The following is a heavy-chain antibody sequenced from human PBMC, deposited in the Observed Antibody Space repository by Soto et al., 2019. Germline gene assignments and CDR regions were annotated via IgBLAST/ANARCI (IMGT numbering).Heavy chain of an antibody. CDR2: IYYSGST. D-gene: IGHD6-13*01. Sequence: SETLSQTCTVSGGSISSYYWSWIRQPPGKGLEWIGYIYYSGSTNYNPSLKSRVTISVDTSKNQFSLKLSSVTAADTAVYYCARTIAAAGFGYYYYYMDVWGKGTTVTVS. J-gene: IGHJ6*03. CDR3: ARTIAAAGFGYYYYYMDV. CDR1: GGSISSYY. V-gene: IGHV4-59*08.